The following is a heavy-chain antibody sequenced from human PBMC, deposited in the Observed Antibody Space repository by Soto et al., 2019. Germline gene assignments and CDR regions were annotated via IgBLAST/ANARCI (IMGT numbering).Heavy chain of an antibody. CDR3: ARHYPIGNSWNYFDH. CDR1: GGSISNYY. Sequence: SETLSLTCTVSGGSISNYYWGWIRQPPGKALEWIGCIFHSGTTKYNPSLESRGIILIDTSKNQFSLKLRSVTAADTALYYCARHYPIGNSWNYFDHWGQGALVTVSS. V-gene: IGHV4-59*08. CDR2: IFHSGTT. D-gene: IGHD5-18*01. J-gene: IGHJ4*02.